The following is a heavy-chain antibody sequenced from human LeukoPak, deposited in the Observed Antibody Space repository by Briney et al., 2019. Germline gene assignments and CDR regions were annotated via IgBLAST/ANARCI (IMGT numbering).Heavy chain of an antibody. Sequence: GGSLRLSCAASGFTFSSYSMNWVRQAPGKGLEWVSSISSSSSYIYYADSVKGRFTISRDNAKNSLYLQMNSLRAEDTAVYYCARDGEYSSSRGDYWGQGTLDTVSS. CDR1: GFTFSSYS. D-gene: IGHD6-6*01. V-gene: IGHV3-21*01. CDR2: ISSSSSYI. J-gene: IGHJ4*02. CDR3: ARDGEYSSSRGDY.